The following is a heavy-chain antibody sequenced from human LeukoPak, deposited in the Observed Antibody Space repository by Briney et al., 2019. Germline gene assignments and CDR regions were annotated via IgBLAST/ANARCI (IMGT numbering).Heavy chain of an antibody. CDR3: ARDISSSPLAGN. Sequence: SVKVSCKASGGTFSSYTISWVRQAPGQGLEWMGRIIPTLGIANYAQKFQGRVTITADKSTSTAYMELSSLRSEDTAVYYCARDISSSPLAGNWGQGTLVTVSS. CDR2: IIPTLGIA. CDR1: GGTFSSYT. V-gene: IGHV1-69*04. D-gene: IGHD6-6*01. J-gene: IGHJ4*02.